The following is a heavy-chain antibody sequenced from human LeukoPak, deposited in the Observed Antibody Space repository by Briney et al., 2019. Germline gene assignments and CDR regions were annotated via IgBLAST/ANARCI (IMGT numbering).Heavy chain of an antibody. J-gene: IGHJ4*02. D-gene: IGHD5-12*01. CDR1: GGSSSSYY. V-gene: IGHV4-59*01. Sequence: SENLSLTCTVSGGSSSSYYWSWIRPPPGHGLEWIGYIYYSGSTNYNHSLQSRVTISVDTSKSQVSLKLSSVTAADTAVYYCARGGYRSDYWGQGTLVTVSS. CDR3: ARGGYRSDY. CDR2: IYYSGST.